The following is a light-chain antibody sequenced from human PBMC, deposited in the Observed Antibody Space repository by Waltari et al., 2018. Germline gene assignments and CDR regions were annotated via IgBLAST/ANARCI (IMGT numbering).Light chain of an antibody. CDR1: NSNLGAGSD. Sequence: QSVLTQPPSVSGAPGQRVTISCAGRNSNLGAGSDVHWYQHLPGTAPKLLIYGNINRPSGVPARFSGSKSGTSASLAITGLQADDEADYYCQSYDSSHWVFGGGTKLTVL. CDR3: QSYDSSHWV. J-gene: IGLJ3*02. CDR2: GNI. V-gene: IGLV1-40*01.